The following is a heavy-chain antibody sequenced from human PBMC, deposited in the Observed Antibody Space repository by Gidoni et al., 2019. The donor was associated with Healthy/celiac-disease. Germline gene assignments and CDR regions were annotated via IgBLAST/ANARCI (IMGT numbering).Heavy chain of an antibody. CDR2: IIPICGTA. V-gene: IGHV1-69*01. D-gene: IGHD3-3*01. Sequence: QVQLVQSGAEVTKPGSSVKVSCKASGGTFSSYAISWGRQAPGQGLEWMGGIIPICGTANYAQKFQGRVTITADESTSTAYMELSSLRSEDTAVYYCARDLSDDFWSGCYYYYGMDVWGQGTTVTVSS. CDR3: ARDLSDDFWSGCYYYYGMDV. CDR1: GGTFSSYA. J-gene: IGHJ6*02.